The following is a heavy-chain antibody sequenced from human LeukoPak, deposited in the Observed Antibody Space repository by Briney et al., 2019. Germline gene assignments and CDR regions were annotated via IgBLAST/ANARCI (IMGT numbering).Heavy chain of an antibody. J-gene: IGHJ4*02. CDR1: GFTFSSYW. CDR2: IKQDGGEK. D-gene: IGHD2-15*01. Sequence: GGSLRLSCAASGFTFSSYWMYWVRQAPGKGVEGVANIKQDGGEKYYVDSVKGRFTISRDNAKNSLYLQMNSLRAEDTAVYYCARDPSCSGGSCRDGYFDYWGQGTLVAVSS. V-gene: IGHV3-7*01. CDR3: ARDPSCSGGSCRDGYFDY.